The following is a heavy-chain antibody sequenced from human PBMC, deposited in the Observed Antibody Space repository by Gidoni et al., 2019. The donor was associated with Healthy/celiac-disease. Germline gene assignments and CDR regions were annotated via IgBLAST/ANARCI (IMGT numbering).Heavy chain of an antibody. CDR2: IYYSGST. Sequence: QLQLPESGPGLVKPSETLSLTCTVSGCSISSSSYYWGWIRQPPGKGLEWIGSIYYSGSTYYNPSLKSRVTISVDTSKNQFSLKLSSVTAADTAVYYCAREWFGELFFDYWGQGTLVTVSS. J-gene: IGHJ4*02. CDR3: AREWFGELFFDY. V-gene: IGHV4-39*07. CDR1: GCSISSSSYY. D-gene: IGHD3-10*01.